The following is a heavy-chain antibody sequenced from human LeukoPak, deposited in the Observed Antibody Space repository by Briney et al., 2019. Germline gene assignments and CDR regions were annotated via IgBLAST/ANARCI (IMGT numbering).Heavy chain of an antibody. J-gene: IGHJ4*02. CDR2: INSDGSST. V-gene: IGHV3-74*01. Sequence: PGGSLRLSCAASGFTVSNNYMSWVRQAPGKGLVWVSRINSDGSSTNYADSVKGRFTISRDNAKNTLYLQMNSLRAEDTAVYYCARNADYGDSNPFDYWGQGTLVTVSS. CDR1: GFTVSNNY. D-gene: IGHD4-17*01. CDR3: ARNADYGDSNPFDY.